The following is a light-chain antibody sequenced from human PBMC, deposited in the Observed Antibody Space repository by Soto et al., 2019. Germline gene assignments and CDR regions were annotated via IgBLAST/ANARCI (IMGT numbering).Light chain of an antibody. Sequence: QSALTQPASVSGSPGQSITISCTGSSSDVGGYNYVSWYQQHPGKAPKLMIYDVSDRPSGVSNRFSGSKSGNTASLTISGLQAEDEADYYCSSYRSSSTSYVFGTGTKLTVL. CDR3: SSYRSSSTSYV. V-gene: IGLV2-14*01. CDR2: DVS. CDR1: SSDVGGYNY. J-gene: IGLJ1*01.